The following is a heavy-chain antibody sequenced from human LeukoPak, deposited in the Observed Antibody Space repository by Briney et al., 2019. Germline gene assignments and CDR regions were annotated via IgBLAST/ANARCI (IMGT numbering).Heavy chain of an antibody. CDR1: GGSVSSGISY. V-gene: IGHV4-30-4*08. J-gene: IGHJ4*02. CDR3: ARGLRGRSGYYFDS. Sequence: SETLSLTCSVSGGSVSSGISYWSWIRQPPGKGLEWIGYIYYSGSTYYNPSLRSRVTISVDTSTTQFSLRLASVTAADTAVYYCARGLRGRSGYYFDSWGQGTLVTVSS. CDR2: IYYSGST.